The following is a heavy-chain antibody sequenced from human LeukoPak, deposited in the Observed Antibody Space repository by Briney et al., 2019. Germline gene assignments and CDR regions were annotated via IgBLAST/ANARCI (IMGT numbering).Heavy chain of an antibody. Sequence: GGSLRLSCAASGFTVSSNYMSWVRQAPGKGLEWVSVIYSGGSTYYADSVKGRFTISRENAKNSLYLQMNSLRAGDTAVYYCARARYYYGSGSSPYYMDVWGKGTTVTISS. D-gene: IGHD3-10*01. CDR3: ARARYYYGSGSSPYYMDV. J-gene: IGHJ6*03. CDR1: GFTVSSNY. V-gene: IGHV3-53*01. CDR2: IYSGGST.